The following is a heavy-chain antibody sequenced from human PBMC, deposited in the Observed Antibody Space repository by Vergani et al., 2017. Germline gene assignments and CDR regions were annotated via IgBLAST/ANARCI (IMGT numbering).Heavy chain of an antibody. CDR1: GITFWKFG. CDR3: VRDVRFSRT. J-gene: IGHJ3*01. CDR2: ISWDSGAV. Sequence: EVQLLESGGDLAQPGGSLRLSCEASGITFWKFGMHWVRQGPGKGLEWVSGISWDSGAVDYADSVRGRFTISRDNAKNSLFLDMSSLRAEDTAVYYCVRDVRFSRTWGQGTLVAVSS. V-gene: IGHV3-9*01.